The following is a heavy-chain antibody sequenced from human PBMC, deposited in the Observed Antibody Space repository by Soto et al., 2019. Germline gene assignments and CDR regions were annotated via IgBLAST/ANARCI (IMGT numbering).Heavy chain of an antibody. J-gene: IGHJ4*02. V-gene: IGHV4-31*03. CDR2: IYYSGST. Sequence: SETLSLTCTVSGGSISSGGYYWSWIRQHPGKGLEWIGYIYYSGSTYYNPSLKSRVTISVDTSKNQFSLKLSSVTAADTAVYYCARSPYYDYVWGSYSPSYFDYWGQGTLVTVSS. CDR1: GGSISSGGYY. CDR3: ARSPYYDYVWGSYSPSYFDY. D-gene: IGHD3-16*01.